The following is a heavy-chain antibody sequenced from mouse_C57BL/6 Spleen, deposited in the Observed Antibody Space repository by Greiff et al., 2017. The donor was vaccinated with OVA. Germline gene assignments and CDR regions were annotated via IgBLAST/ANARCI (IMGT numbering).Heavy chain of an antibody. Sequence: VQRVESGAELMKPGASVKLSCKATGYTFTGYWIEWVKQRPGHGLEWIGEILPGSGSTNYNEKFKGKATFTADTSSNTAYMQLSSLTTEDSAIYYCARADRNYYGSSYGDYWGQGTTLTVSS. CDR2: ILPGSGST. J-gene: IGHJ2*01. V-gene: IGHV1-9*01. CDR1: GYTFTGYW. D-gene: IGHD1-1*01. CDR3: ARADRNYYGSSYGDY.